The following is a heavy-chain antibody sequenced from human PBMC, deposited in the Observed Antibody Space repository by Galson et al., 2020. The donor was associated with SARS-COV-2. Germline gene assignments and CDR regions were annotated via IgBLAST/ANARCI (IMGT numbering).Heavy chain of an antibody. Sequence: ASVKVTRKASGYTFSSYGISWVRQAPGQGLEWVGWISAFSGNTNYAQNLQGRVTLTTDTSTSTGYMELRSLRSDDTAVYYCARKARAGQYYYGMDVWGQGTTVTVSS. CDR3: ARKARAGQYYYGMDV. J-gene: IGHJ6*02. CDR2: ISAFSGNT. V-gene: IGHV1-18*01. CDR1: GYTFSSYG.